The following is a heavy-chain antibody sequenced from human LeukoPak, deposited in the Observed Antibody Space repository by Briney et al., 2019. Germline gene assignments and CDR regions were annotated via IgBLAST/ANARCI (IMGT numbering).Heavy chain of an antibody. CDR3: AAWKGYSGYDFFDY. CDR1: GGSISSYY. Sequence: SETLSLTCTVSGGSISSYYRSWIRQPAGKGLEWIGRIYTSGSTNYNPSLKSRVTMSVDTSNNQFSLKLSSVTAADTAVYYCAAWKGYSGYDFFDYWGQGTLVTVSS. V-gene: IGHV4-4*07. CDR2: IYTSGST. D-gene: IGHD5-12*01. J-gene: IGHJ4*02.